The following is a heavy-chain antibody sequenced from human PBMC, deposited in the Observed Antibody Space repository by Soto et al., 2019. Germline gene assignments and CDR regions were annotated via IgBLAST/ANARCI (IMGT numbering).Heavy chain of an antibody. D-gene: IGHD3-22*01. CDR3: ERHSIWLLLSDY. J-gene: IGHJ4*02. CDR1: GDSISSFSNHY. V-gene: IGHV4-59*08. Sequence: SETLSLTCTVSGDSISSFSNHYCSWIRQAPGRGLEWIGYISKSGYTSYNPSLRSRVFISVDTSKNQFSLKLSSVTAADTAVYFCERHSIWLLLSDYWGQGSLVTVSS. CDR2: ISKSGYT.